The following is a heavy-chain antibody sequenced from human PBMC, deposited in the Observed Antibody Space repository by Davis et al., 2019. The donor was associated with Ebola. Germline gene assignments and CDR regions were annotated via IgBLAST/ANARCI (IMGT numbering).Heavy chain of an antibody. CDR2: IIPIFGTA. CDR1: GGTFSSYA. D-gene: IGHD3-22*01. Sequence: SVKVSCKASGGTFSSYAISWVRQAPGQGLEWMGGIIPIFGTANYAQKFQGRVTITADESTSTAYMELSSLRSEDTAVYYCARAPGRYFDSSGYSIYGMDVWGQGTTVTVSS. J-gene: IGHJ6*02. V-gene: IGHV1-69*13. CDR3: ARAPGRYFDSSGYSIYGMDV.